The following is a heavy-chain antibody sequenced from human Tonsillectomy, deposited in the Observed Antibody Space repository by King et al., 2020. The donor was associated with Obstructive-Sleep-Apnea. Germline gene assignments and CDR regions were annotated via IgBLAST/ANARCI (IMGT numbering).Heavy chain of an antibody. CDR1: GFTFDDYA. CDR3: AKDIGLRARIFDY. V-gene: IGHV3-9*01. Sequence: VQLVESGGGLVQPGRSLRLSCAASGFTFDDYAMHWVRQAPGKGLEWVSGISWNSGSIGYADSVKGRFPISRDNAKNSLYLQMNSLRAEDTALYYCAKDIGLRARIFDYWGQGTLVTVSS. D-gene: IGHD2-15*01. CDR2: ISWNSGSI. J-gene: IGHJ4*02.